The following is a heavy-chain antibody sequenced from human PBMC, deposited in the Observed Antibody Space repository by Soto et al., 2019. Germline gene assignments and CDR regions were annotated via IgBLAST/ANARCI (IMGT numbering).Heavy chain of an antibody. Sequence: GGSLRLSCAASGFTVSSTYMSWVRQAPGKGLEWVSIIFSSGESFYADSVKGRFTIPRDSSDNTVYLQMNSLKAEDTAVYYCARGGIGMVRTFDHWGQGTLVTVS. D-gene: IGHD3-10*01. V-gene: IGHV3-53*01. CDR1: GFTVSSTY. J-gene: IGHJ4*02. CDR3: ARGGIGMVRTFDH. CDR2: IFSSGES.